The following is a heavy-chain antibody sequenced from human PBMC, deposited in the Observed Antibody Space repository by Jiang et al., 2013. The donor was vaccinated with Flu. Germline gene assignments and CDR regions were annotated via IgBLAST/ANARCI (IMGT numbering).Heavy chain of an antibody. CDR2: IYYSGST. CDR3: ARWANSSGYYYYYYGMDV. V-gene: IGHV4-59*08. D-gene: IGHD3-22*01. Sequence: GLVKPSETLSLTCTVSGGSISSYYWSWIRQPPGKGLEWIGYIYYSGSTNYNPSLKSRVTISVDTSKNQFSLKLSSVTAADTAVYYCARWANSSGYYYYYYGMDVWGQGTTVTVSS. CDR1: GGSISSYY. J-gene: IGHJ6*02.